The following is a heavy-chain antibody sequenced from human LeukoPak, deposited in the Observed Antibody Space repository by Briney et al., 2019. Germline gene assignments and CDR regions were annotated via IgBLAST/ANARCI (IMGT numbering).Heavy chain of an antibody. V-gene: IGHV3-30*02. Sequence: PGGSLRLSCAASGFTFSSFGMHWVRQAPGKGLEWVAFIRYDGSNKYYADSVKGRFTISRDNSKNMLYLQMNSLRAEDTAVYYCAKDRIAAPGYWGQGTLVTVSS. J-gene: IGHJ4*02. CDR2: IRYDGSNK. CDR3: AKDRIAAPGY. CDR1: GFTFSSFG. D-gene: IGHD6-13*01.